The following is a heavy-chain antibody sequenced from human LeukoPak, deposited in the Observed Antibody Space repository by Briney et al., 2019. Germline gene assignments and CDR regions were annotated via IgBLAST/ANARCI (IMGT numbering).Heavy chain of an antibody. CDR2: IKQDGSEK. J-gene: IGHJ4*02. CDR1: GFTFSSYW. V-gene: IGHV3-7*01. D-gene: IGHD4-17*01. Sequence: GGSLRLSCAASGFTFSSYWMTWVRQAPGKGLEWVANIKQDGSEKYYVDSVKGRFTIYRDNAKNSLYLQMNSLRAEDTAVYYCAREHGDPYYFDYWGQGTLVTVSS. CDR3: AREHGDPYYFDY.